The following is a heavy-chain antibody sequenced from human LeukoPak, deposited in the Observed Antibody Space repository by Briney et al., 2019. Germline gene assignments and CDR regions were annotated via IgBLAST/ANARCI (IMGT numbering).Heavy chain of an antibody. J-gene: IGHJ4*02. CDR3: ATSYDSSGCD. V-gene: IGHV3-7*01. CDR2: IKQDGSIQ. CDR1: GFTFSNFW. D-gene: IGHD3-22*01. Sequence: PGGSLRLSCAASGFTFSNFWMAWVRQAPGKGLEWVANIKQDGSIQYYGDPVKGRFTISRDNARNSLYLQMNSLRAEDTALYYCATSYDSSGCDWGQGTLVTVSS.